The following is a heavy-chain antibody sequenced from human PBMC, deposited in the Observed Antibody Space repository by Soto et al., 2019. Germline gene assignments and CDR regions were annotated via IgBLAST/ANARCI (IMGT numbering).Heavy chain of an antibody. Sequence: QLQLQESGSGLVKPSQTLSLTCAVSGGSISSGGYSWSWIRQPPGKGLEWIGYIYHSGSTYYNPSLEGRVTISVDRSKNQLSLKLSSVTAADTAVYYCARAIGWFGELLGGYYFDYWGQGTRVTVSS. D-gene: IGHD3-10*01. V-gene: IGHV4-30-2*01. CDR3: ARAIGWFGELLGGYYFDY. CDR2: IYHSGST. CDR1: GGSISSGGYS. J-gene: IGHJ4*02.